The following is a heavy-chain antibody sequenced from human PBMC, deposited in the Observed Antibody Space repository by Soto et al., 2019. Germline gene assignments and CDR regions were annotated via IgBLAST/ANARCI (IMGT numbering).Heavy chain of an antibody. J-gene: IGHJ5*02. D-gene: IGHD2-2*01. CDR2: IIPILGIA. V-gene: IGHV1-69*04. CDR3: AREDIVVVPAAKTTWFDP. Sequence: SVKVSCKASGGTFSSYTISWVRQAPGQGLEWMGRIIPILGIANYAQKFQGRVTITADKSTSTAYMELSSLRSEDTAVYYCAREDIVVVPAAKTTWFDPWGQGTLVTVSS. CDR1: GGTFSSYT.